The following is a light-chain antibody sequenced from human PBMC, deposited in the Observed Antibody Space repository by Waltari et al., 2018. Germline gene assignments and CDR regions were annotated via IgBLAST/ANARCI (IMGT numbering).Light chain of an antibody. CDR3: QQRSTWPILT. Sequence: DIVLTQSPATLSLSPGERATLSCSASQSVSSYLGWYQQKPGQAPRLLIYDASTRATGVPGRFSGSGSGTDFTLTISSLEPEDFAIYYCQQRSTWPILTFGGGTKVEIK. CDR1: QSVSSY. CDR2: DAS. V-gene: IGKV3-11*01. J-gene: IGKJ4*01.